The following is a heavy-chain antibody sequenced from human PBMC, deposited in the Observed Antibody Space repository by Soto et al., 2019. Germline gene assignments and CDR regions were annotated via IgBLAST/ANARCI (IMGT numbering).Heavy chain of an antibody. Sequence: VSVKVSCEASGNTFTGYYMHRLRQAPGQGLEWMGWINPNSGGTNYAQKFQGRVTMTRDTSISTAYMELSRLRSDDTAVYYCARDRPADCDYWVQVTLVPVSS. CDR2: INPNSGGT. CDR1: GNTFTGYY. CDR3: ARDRPADCDY. J-gene: IGHJ4*02. V-gene: IGHV1-2*02.